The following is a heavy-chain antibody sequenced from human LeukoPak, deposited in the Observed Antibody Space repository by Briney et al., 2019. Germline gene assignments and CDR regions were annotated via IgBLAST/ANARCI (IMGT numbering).Heavy chain of an antibody. Sequence: ASVKVSCKVSGYTLTELSMHWVRQAPGKGLEWMGGFYPEDGETIYAQNFQGRVTMTEDTSTDTAYMELSSLRSEDAAVYYCATMVVDIVVVPAAPRDYAGWFDPWGQGTLVAVSS. CDR3: ATMVVDIVVVPAAPRDYAGWFDP. V-gene: IGHV1-24*01. CDR1: GYTLTELS. J-gene: IGHJ5*02. CDR2: FYPEDGET. D-gene: IGHD2-2*03.